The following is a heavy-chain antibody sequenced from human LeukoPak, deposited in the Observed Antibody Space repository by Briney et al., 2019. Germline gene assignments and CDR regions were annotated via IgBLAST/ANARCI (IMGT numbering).Heavy chain of an antibody. Sequence: SVKVSCKASGGTFSSYAISWVRQAPGQGLEWMGGIIPIFGTANYAQKFQGRVTITADESTSTAYMELSSLRSEDTAVYYCAREGIADYGDYREGPYFDYWGQGTLVTVSS. CDR1: GGTFSSYA. CDR3: AREGIADYGDYREGPYFDY. D-gene: IGHD4-17*01. J-gene: IGHJ4*02. CDR2: IIPIFGTA. V-gene: IGHV1-69*13.